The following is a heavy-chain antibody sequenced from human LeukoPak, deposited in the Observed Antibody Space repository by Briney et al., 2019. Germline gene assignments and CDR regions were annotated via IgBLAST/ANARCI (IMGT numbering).Heavy chain of an antibody. CDR3: ARDYTPNCTNGVCYRDDYYYYMDV. CDR2: IYSGGST. V-gene: IGHV3-53*01. CDR1: GFTVSSNY. J-gene: IGHJ6*03. D-gene: IGHD2-8*01. Sequence: PGGSLRLSCAASGFTVSSNYMSWVRQAPGKGLEWVSVIYSGGSTYYADSVKGRYTISRDNSKNTLYLQMNSLRAEDTAVYYCARDYTPNCTNGVCYRDDYYYYMDVWGKGTTVTVSS.